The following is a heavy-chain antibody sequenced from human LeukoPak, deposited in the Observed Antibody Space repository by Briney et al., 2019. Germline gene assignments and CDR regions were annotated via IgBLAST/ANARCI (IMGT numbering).Heavy chain of an antibody. D-gene: IGHD3-3*01. CDR2: IYYSGGT. CDR1: VGSVSSGSYY. CDR3: ARVTRFAFDI. Sequence: SEALSLTCTHCVGSVSSGSYYWRWIRQPPGKGLEWIGYIYYSGGTTYNPPLKSRVTISVDTSKSQFSLKLSSVTAADTAVYYCARVTRFAFDIWGQGTMVTVSS. V-gene: IGHV4-61*01. J-gene: IGHJ3*02.